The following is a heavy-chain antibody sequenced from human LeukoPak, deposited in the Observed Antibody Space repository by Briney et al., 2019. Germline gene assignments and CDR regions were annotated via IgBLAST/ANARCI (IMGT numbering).Heavy chain of an antibody. Sequence: GGSLRLSCAASGFTVSINYMSWVRQAPGKGPEWVSVIYTSGITYYADSVRGRFTISRDNSKNTLYLQMDSLTAEDTAVYYCAREDAGGTYSFDYWGQGTLVTVSS. D-gene: IGHD1-26*01. CDR2: IYTSGIT. J-gene: IGHJ4*02. CDR1: GFTVSINY. CDR3: AREDAGGTYSFDY. V-gene: IGHV3-66*01.